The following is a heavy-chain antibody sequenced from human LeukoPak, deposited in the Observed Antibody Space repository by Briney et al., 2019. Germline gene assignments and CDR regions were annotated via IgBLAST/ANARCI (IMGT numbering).Heavy chain of an antibody. V-gene: IGHV3-43D*03. CDR1: GFTFDDYA. Sequence: SGGSLRPSCAASGFTFDDYAMHWVRQAPGKGLEWVSLISWDGGSTYYADSVKGRYTISRDNSKNSLYLQMNSLRAEDTALYYCAKDLWGPQQLPPGYFDLWGRGTLVTVSS. D-gene: IGHD6-13*01. J-gene: IGHJ2*01. CDR2: ISWDGGST. CDR3: AKDLWGPQQLPPGYFDL.